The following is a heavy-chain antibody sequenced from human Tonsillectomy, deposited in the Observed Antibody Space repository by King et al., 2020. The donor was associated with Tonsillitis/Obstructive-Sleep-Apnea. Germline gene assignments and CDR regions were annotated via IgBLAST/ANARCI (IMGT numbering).Heavy chain of an antibody. J-gene: IGHJ2*01. CDR2: IYPGDSNT. CDR3: AREREYCYQTSGYFSYWYFDL. V-gene: IGHV5-51*01. D-gene: IGHD3-22*01. Sequence: QLVQSGAEVKKPGESLKISCKGSGYSFSSYWIGWVRQTPGKGLEWMGIIYPGDSNTRYSPSFQGQVTMSADRSISTAYLEWSSLKASDTAIYYCAREREYCYQTSGYFSYWYFDLWGRGTLVSVSS. CDR1: GYSFSSYW.